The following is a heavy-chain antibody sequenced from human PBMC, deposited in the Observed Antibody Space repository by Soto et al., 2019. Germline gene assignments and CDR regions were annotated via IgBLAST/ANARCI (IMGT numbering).Heavy chain of an antibody. CDR2: ISCSDGKT. D-gene: IGHD3-10*01. CDR1: GFAFSTYA. Sequence: PGGSLRLSCASSGFAFSTYAMSWVRQAPGKGLEWVSTISCSDGKTFYADSVKGRFSISRDTSQSTLYLQMNSLRADDTAMYYCARWSSLDYWGQGTQVTVSS. CDR3: ARWSSLDY. J-gene: IGHJ4*02. V-gene: IGHV3-23*01.